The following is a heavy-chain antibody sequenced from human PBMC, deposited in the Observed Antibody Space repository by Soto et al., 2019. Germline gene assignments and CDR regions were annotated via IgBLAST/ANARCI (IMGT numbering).Heavy chain of an antibody. CDR2: ISSSSSYI. J-gene: IGHJ3*02. D-gene: IGHD3-16*01. V-gene: IGHV3-21*01. CDR3: ARNYDYMWGSYSHAFDI. Sequence: GSLRLSCAASGFTFSSYSMNWVRQAPGKGLEWVSSISSSSSYIYYADSVKGRFTISRDNAKNSLYLQMNSLRAEDTAVYYCARNYDYMWGSYSHAFDIWGEGTMVNLSS. CDR1: GFTFSSYS.